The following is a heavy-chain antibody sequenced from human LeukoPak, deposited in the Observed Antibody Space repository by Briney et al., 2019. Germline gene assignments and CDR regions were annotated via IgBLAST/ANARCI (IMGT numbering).Heavy chain of an antibody. CDR1: GFTFSSYS. Sequence: PGRSLRLSCAASGFTFSSYSMNWVRQAPGKGLEWVSSISSSSSYIYYADSVKGRFTISRDNAKNSLYLQMNSLRAEDTAVYYCARVDSGDSYYYYYMDVWGKGTTVTVSS. CDR3: ARVDSGDSYYYYYMDV. CDR2: ISSSSSYI. D-gene: IGHD1-26*01. J-gene: IGHJ6*03. V-gene: IGHV3-21*01.